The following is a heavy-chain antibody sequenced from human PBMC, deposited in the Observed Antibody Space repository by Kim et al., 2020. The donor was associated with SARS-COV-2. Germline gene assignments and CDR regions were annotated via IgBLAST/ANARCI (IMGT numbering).Heavy chain of an antibody. Sequence: SETLSLTCTVSGGSISSYYWSWIRQPAGKGLEWIGRIYTSGSTNYNPSLKSRVTMSVDTSKNQFSLKLSSVTAADTAVYYCAREEDYGDSLSGGYFDYWGQGTLVTVSS. V-gene: IGHV4-4*07. CDR2: IYTSGST. CDR3: AREEDYGDSLSGGYFDY. D-gene: IGHD4-17*01. J-gene: IGHJ4*02. CDR1: GGSISSYY.